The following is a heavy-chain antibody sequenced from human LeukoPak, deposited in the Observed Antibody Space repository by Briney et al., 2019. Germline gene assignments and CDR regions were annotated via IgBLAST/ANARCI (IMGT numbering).Heavy chain of an antibody. CDR2: LSVSGDST. D-gene: IGHD5-12*01. J-gene: IGHJ4*02. Sequence: GGSLRLSCAASGFTFTNYAMSWVRQAPGKGLEWVSTLSVSGDSTYYADSVTGRFTVSRDTSKNTLYLQMNSLRAEDTAVYYCAKYWIRLWSQGDGFDYWGQGTLVTVSS. CDR1: GFTFTNYA. CDR3: AKYWIRLWSQGDGFDY. V-gene: IGHV3-23*01.